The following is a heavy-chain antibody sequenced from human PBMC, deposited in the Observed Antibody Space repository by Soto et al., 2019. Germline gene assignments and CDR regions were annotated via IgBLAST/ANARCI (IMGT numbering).Heavy chain of an antibody. CDR3: SRLTTMVREINDDPFDF. D-gene: IGHD3-10*01. V-gene: IGHV1-46*03. CDR2: INPTGGRA. CDR1: GYTFTNYY. Sequence: ASVKVSCXASGYTFTNYYIHWVRQAPGQGLEWMGVINPTGGRASYAPKFQGRVTLTRDTSTSTAYMELSSLRSDDTAVYFCSRLTTMVREINDDPFDFWGQGTLVT. J-gene: IGHJ3*01.